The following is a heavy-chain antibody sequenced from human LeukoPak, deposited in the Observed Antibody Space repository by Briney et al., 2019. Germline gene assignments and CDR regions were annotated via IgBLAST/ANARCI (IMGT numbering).Heavy chain of an antibody. D-gene: IGHD1-14*01. CDR2: IGSTGSDR. Sequence: GGSLRLSCAASGFSFSYSGIHWVRQAPGKGLEWVSSIGSTGSDRYYADSVKGRFTISRDNAKNALYLQMNSLRAEDTAVYYCATETIGRHYDYWGQGTLLTVS. CDR3: ATETIGRHYDY. V-gene: IGHV3-21*01. J-gene: IGHJ4*02. CDR1: GFSFSYSG.